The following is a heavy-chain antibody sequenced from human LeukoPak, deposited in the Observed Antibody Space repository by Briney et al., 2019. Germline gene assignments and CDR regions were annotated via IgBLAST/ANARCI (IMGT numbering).Heavy chain of an antibody. CDR1: GFTFSSHA. V-gene: IGHV3-23*01. CDR3: AKGIAFYDFWSGLWAFDI. J-gene: IGHJ3*02. CDR2: ISGSGGRT. D-gene: IGHD3-3*01. Sequence: GGSLRLSCAASGFTFSSHAMSWVGQAPGKGVEGVSPISGSGGRTYYADSVKGRFTISRDNSKTTLYLEMSSLRAEDTAVYHCAKGIAFYDFWSGLWAFDIWGQGTMVTVSS.